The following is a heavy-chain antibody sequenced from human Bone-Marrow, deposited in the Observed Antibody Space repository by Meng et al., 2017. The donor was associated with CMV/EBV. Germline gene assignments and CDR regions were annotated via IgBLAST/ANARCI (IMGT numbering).Heavy chain of an antibody. CDR2: IWYDGSYK. Sequence: GESLKISCAASGFTFGSYGMHWVRQAPGKGLEWVTMIWYDGSYKYYEDSVKGRFTVSRDNPKNTLYLQMNDLRAEDTAVYYCVLDTSGFYRPDHWVQGTLVTVSS. V-gene: IGHV3-33*03. CDR1: GFTFGSYG. D-gene: IGHD3-22*01. CDR3: VLDTSGFYRPDH. J-gene: IGHJ4*02.